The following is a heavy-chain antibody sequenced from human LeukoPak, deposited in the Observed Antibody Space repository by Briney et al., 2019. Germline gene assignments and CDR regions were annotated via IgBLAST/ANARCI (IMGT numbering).Heavy chain of an antibody. V-gene: IGHV3-30-3*01. CDR1: GFSFTAYL. D-gene: IGHD3-22*01. CDR3: VRESEYYFDHSASFDY. J-gene: IGHJ4*02. Sequence: QPGRSLLLSCAAAGFSFTAYLIHWVRHARGKGLEWVAVISSDGNAMFYSDSVKSRFTISRDNSKNTLYLQMNSLRAEDTAVYYCVRESEYYFDHSASFDYWGQGTLVTVSS. CDR2: ISSDGNAM.